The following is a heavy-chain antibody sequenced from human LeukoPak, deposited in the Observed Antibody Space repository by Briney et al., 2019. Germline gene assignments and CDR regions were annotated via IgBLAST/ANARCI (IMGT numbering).Heavy chain of an antibody. CDR3: VRDGIRDIPGVITIRYDY. J-gene: IGHJ4*02. V-gene: IGHV3-7*05. D-gene: IGHD3-10*01. Sequence: GGSLRLSCAASGFTFTTYSMNWVRQAPGKGLEWVATIKEDGSDKYYVDSVRGRFTISRDNAENSLNLQMNSLTAEDTALYYCVRDGIRDIPGVITIRYDYWGQGTLVTVSS. CDR1: GFTFTTYS. CDR2: IKEDGSDK.